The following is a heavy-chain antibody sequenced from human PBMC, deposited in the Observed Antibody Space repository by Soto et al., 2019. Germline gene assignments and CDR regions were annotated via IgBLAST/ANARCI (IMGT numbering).Heavy chain of an antibody. D-gene: IGHD2-2*01. Sequence: GGSLRLSCAASGFTFSSYAMSWVRQAPGKGLEWVSDISGSGGTTYYADSVKGRFTISRDTSKNTLYLQMNSLTAEDTAVYYCAKRPEYCSTTSCYLDYWGKGTLVTVSS. CDR2: ISGSGGTT. CDR3: AKRPEYCSTTSCYLDY. V-gene: IGHV3-23*01. J-gene: IGHJ4*02. CDR1: GFTFSSYA.